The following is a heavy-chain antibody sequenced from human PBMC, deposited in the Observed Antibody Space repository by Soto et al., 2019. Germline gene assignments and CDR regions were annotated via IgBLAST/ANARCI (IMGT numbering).Heavy chain of an antibody. Sequence: SETLSLTCTVSGGSISSYYWSWIRQPAGKGLEWIGRIYTSGSTNYNPSLKSRVTMSVDTSKNQFSLKLSSVTAVDTAVYYCARGVMLTGYYNWFDPWGQGTLVTVSS. CDR1: GGSISSYY. CDR2: IYTSGST. D-gene: IGHD3-9*01. J-gene: IGHJ5*02. V-gene: IGHV4-4*07. CDR3: ARGVMLTGYYNWFDP.